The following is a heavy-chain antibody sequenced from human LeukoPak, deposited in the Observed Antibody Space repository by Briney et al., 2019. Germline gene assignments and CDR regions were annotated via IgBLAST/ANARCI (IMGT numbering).Heavy chain of an antibody. V-gene: IGHV4-39*07. D-gene: IGHD6-25*01. CDR3: ARDSRSFDY. Sequence: SETLSLTCTVSGGSISSSSYYWGWIRQPPGKGLEWIGSIYYSGSTYYNPSLKSRVTISVDTSKNQFSLKLTSVTAADTAVYYCARDSRSFDYWGQGTLVTVSS. CDR2: IYYSGST. CDR1: GGSISSSSYY. J-gene: IGHJ4*02.